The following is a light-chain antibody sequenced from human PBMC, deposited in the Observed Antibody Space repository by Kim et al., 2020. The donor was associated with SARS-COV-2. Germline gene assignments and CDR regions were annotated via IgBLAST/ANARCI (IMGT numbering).Light chain of an antibody. V-gene: IGKV1-33*01. CDR3: KKYDDPHLT. CDR1: KDSTNY. J-gene: IGKJ4*01. Sequence: GGKRIINTCQASKDSTNYLNWYQKKTGEAPKILIFIASKLEAGGPARVRGSGSGTNFTFAIRSLQTENIGKYNCKKYDDPHLTFGGRTKVDIK. CDR2: IAS.